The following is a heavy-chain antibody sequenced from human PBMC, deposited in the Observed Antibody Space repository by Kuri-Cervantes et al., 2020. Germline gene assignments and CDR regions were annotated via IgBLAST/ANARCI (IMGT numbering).Heavy chain of an antibody. J-gene: IGHJ5*02. CDR1: GGSISSSSYY. V-gene: IGHV4-39*01. Sequence: SETLSLTCTVSGGSISSSSYYWGWIRQPPGKGLEWIGSIHYSGSTYYNPSLKSRVTAHVDTSTNQFSLKLTSVTAADTAVYYCARVVRYCSGGSCYSGWFDPWGQGTLVTVSS. CDR2: IHYSGST. D-gene: IGHD2-15*01. CDR3: ARVVRYCSGGSCYSGWFDP.